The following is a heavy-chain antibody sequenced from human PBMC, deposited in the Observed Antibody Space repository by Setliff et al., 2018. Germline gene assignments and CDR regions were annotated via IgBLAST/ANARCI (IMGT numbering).Heavy chain of an antibody. D-gene: IGHD6-19*01. V-gene: IGHV4-61*09. Sequence: SETLSLTCNVSGGSIAGSTYYWGWIRQPAGKGLEWIGHIYTSGSTKYNSSLKSRVSISLDTSKNQFSLKLSSVTAADTAVYYCARAISGWFSAHYYYMDVWGKGTTVTVSS. J-gene: IGHJ6*03. CDR2: IYTSGST. CDR3: ARAISGWFSAHYYYMDV. CDR1: GGSIAGSTYY.